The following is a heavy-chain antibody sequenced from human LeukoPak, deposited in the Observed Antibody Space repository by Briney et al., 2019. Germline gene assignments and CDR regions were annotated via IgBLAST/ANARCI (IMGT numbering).Heavy chain of an antibody. Sequence: GESLKISCKGSGYNFNTYWVAWVRQLPGKGLEWMGIIRPMNSDMRYSPSFQGQVTISADKSISTAYLQWSSLKASDTAMYYCARPGWSGWYEEGDYWGQGTLVTVSS. CDR1: GYNFNTYW. CDR3: ARPGWSGWYEEGDY. J-gene: IGHJ4*02. V-gene: IGHV5-51*01. CDR2: IRPMNSDM. D-gene: IGHD6-19*01.